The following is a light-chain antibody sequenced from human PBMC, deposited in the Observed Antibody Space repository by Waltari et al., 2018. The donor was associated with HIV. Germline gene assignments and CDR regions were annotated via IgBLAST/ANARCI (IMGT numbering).Light chain of an antibody. J-gene: IGLJ3*02. CDR1: SSHIGSTT. CDR3: ASWDDKLDGWV. V-gene: IGLV1-44*01. CDR2: NND. Sequence: QSLLPQPPSASGTPGQRVTISCSGSSSHIGSTTVNWHQQLPGSAPRALIYNNDQRPSGVPNRFSGSKSGTSASLAISGLQYEDQGDYYCASWDDKLDGWVFGGGTRLTVL.